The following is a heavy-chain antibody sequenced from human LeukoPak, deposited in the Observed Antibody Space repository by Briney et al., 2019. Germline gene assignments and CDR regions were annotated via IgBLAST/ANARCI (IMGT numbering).Heavy chain of an antibody. D-gene: IGHD1-1*01. J-gene: IGHJ5*02. V-gene: IGHV1-46*01. Sequence: ASVKVSCKASGYTFTSYYMHWVRQAPGQGLEWMGIINPSGGSTSYAQKFQSRVTMTRDTSTSTVYMELSSLRSEDTAVYYCARRVVTGGSYNWFDPWGQGTLVTVSS. CDR2: INPSGGST. CDR3: ARRVVTGGSYNWFDP. CDR1: GYTFTSYY.